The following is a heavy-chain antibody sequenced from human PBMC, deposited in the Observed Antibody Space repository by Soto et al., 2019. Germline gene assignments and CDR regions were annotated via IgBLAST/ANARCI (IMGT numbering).Heavy chain of an antibody. V-gene: IGHV4-59*08. D-gene: IGHD1-26*01. Sequence: PSETLSLTCTVSGGTISSWYWSWIRQPPGKGLEWIGYIYYSGSTNCKPSLKSRVTISVDTSKNQFSLKLSSVTAADTAVYYCARRYGSAIDYWGQGTLVTVSS. CDR3: ARRYGSAIDY. CDR1: GGTISSWY. CDR2: IYYSGST. J-gene: IGHJ4*02.